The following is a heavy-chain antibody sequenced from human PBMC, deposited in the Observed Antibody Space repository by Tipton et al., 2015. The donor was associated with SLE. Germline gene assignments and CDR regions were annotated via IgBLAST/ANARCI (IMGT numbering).Heavy chain of an antibody. D-gene: IGHD3-9*01. CDR3: ASGRYFDWGGIPHAFQI. Sequence: GSLRLSCVASGFTFSNYPMHWVRQAPGKGLEWVANINEYGSEKHYVDSLKERLTISRDNAKKSVYLQMNSLRAEDTAVYYCASGRYFDWGGIPHAFQIWGQGTNVTVS. V-gene: IGHV3-7*01. CDR1: GFTFSNYP. CDR2: INEYGSEK. J-gene: IGHJ3*02.